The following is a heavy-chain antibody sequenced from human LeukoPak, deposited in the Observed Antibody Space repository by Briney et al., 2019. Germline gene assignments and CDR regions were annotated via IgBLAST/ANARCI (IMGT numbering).Heavy chain of an antibody. CDR1: GCSISSSSYY. CDR3: ARLLGRRGLDFDY. J-gene: IGHJ4*02. Sequence: PSETLSLTCTVSGCSISSSSYYWGWIRQPPGKGLEWIGSIYYSGSTYYNPSLKSRVTISVDTSKNQFSLKLSSVTAPATAVYYCARLLGRRGLDFDYWGQGTLVTVSS. D-gene: IGHD2-15*01. V-gene: IGHV4-39*01. CDR2: IYYSGST.